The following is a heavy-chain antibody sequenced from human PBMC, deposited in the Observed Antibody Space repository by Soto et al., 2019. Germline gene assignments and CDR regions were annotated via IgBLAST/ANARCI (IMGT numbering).Heavy chain of an antibody. Sequence: EVQLVESGGGLVKPGGSLRLSCAASGFTFSNAWMNWVRQAPGKGLEWVGRIKSKTDGGTTDYAAHVKGRFTISRDDSKKTLYLQMNSLKTEDTAVYYCATAPPAGYGDAYYSYYYGMDVWGQGTTVTFAS. J-gene: IGHJ6*01. CDR1: GFTFSNAW. V-gene: IGHV3-15*07. CDR2: IKSKTDGGTT. CDR3: ATAPPAGYGDAYYSYYYGMDV. D-gene: IGHD4-17*01.